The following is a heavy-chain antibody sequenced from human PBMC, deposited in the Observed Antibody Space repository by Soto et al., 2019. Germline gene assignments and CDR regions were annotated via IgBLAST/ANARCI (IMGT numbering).Heavy chain of an antibody. CDR2: VISASGSV. CDR3: ARVGSPDAYNYVLDH. CDR1: GRIFSSFP. V-gene: IGHV1-69*06. Sequence: QVQVVQSGAEVKKPGSSVKISCKASGRIFSSFPTSWVRQVPGQGLEWVGGVISASGSVTYAPRFQGRVTITAVNSAGIGYMELTSLTSEDAAIYYCARVGSPDAYNYVLDHWGPGTMVTVSS. J-gene: IGHJ1*01. D-gene: IGHD5-18*01.